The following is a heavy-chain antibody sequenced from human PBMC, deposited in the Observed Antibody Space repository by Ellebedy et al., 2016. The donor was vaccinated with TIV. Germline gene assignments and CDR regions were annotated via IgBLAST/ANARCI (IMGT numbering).Heavy chain of an antibody. CDR1: GYTFTSYG. V-gene: IGHV1-18*01. Sequence: AASVKVSCKASGYTFTSYGISWVRQPPGQGLEWMGWISAYNGNTNYAQKLQGRVTMTTDTSTSTAYMELRSLRSDDTAVYYCARESRGMTGWYGMDVWGQGTTVTVSS. D-gene: IGHD3-9*01. CDR3: ARESRGMTGWYGMDV. J-gene: IGHJ6*02. CDR2: ISAYNGNT.